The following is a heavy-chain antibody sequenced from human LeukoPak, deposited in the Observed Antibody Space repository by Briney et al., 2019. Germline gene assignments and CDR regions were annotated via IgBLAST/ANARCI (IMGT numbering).Heavy chain of an antibody. J-gene: IGHJ4*02. CDR2: ISRSGGDT. Sequence: GGSLRLSCAASGFTFSNYAMSWVRQAPGKGLEWVSGISRSGGDTYYADSMEGRFTISRDNSKNTLYLQLNSLRADDTAVYYCARTYIADSGGYSAFDYWGQGTLVTVSS. CDR1: GFTFSNYA. D-gene: IGHD1-26*01. CDR3: ARTYIADSGGYSAFDY. V-gene: IGHV3-23*01.